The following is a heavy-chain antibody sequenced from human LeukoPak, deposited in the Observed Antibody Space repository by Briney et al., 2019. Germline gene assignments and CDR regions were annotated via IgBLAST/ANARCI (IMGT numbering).Heavy chain of an antibody. D-gene: IGHD3-10*01. Sequence: PSETLSLTCTVSGGSISSSSYYWGWIRQPPGKGLEWIGSIYYSGSTYYNPSLKSRVTISVDTSKNRFSLKLSSVTAADTAVYYCARRRGFGEHYYFDYWGQGTLVTVSS. V-gene: IGHV4-39*01. CDR2: IYYSGST. CDR1: GGSISSSSYY. CDR3: ARRRGFGEHYYFDY. J-gene: IGHJ4*02.